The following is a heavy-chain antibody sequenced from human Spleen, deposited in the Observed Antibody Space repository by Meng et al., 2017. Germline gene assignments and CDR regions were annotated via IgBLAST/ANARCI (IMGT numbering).Heavy chain of an antibody. V-gene: IGHV1-2*04. CDR3: ARGVTMILLGYYGMGV. CDR1: GYTFTAYY. Sequence: ASVKVSCKASGYTFTAYYLHWVRQAPGQGLEWMGWINLTVNYAQNFQDWVTMTRDTSTSTAYMDLSSLTFDDTAVYYCARGVTMILLGYYGMGVWGQGNMVTVSS. D-gene: IGHD3-22*01. J-gene: IGHJ6*02. CDR2: INLTV.